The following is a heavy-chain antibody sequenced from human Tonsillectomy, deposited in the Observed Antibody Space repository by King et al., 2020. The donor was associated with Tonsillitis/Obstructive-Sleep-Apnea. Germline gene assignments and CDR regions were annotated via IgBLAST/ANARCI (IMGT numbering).Heavy chain of an antibody. V-gene: IGHV3-49*04. CDR2: IRSKAYGGTT. CDR1: GFTFGDYA. CDR3: TRDARSGFWSGYSSYYYYMDV. D-gene: IGHD3-3*01. J-gene: IGHJ6*03. Sequence: VQLVESGGGLVQPGRSLRLSCTASGFTFGDYAMSWVRQAPGKGLEWVGFIRSKAYGGTTEYAASVKGRFTISRDDSKSIAYLQMNSLKTEDTAVYYCTRDARSGFWSGYSSYYYYMDVWGKGTTATVSS.